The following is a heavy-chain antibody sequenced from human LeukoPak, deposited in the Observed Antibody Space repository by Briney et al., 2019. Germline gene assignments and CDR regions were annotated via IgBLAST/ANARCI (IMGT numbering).Heavy chain of an antibody. J-gene: IGHJ4*02. CDR1: GGAIGSDGYY. CDR3: ARGSYYGFSGDS. Sequence: PSQTLSLTCSVSGGAIGSDGYYWNWIRQHPGKGLEWIGYIYYSGSASYNPSLKSRVTISVDTSKNQFSLRLSSVTAADTAVYYCARGSYYGFSGDSWGQGSLVTLSS. V-gene: IGHV4-31*03. CDR2: IYYSGSA. D-gene: IGHD3-10*01.